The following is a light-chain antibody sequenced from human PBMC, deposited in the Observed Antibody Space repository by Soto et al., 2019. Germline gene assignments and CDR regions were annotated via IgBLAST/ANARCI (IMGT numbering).Light chain of an antibody. CDR1: QSISSW. J-gene: IGKJ2*01. Sequence: DIQMTQSPSTLSASVGDRVTITCRASQSISSWLAWYQHKPGKAPKLLIYDASSLESGVPSRFSGSGSGTEFTLSISSLQPDDFATYYCQQYNSYSYTFGQGTKVEI. V-gene: IGKV1-5*01. CDR2: DAS. CDR3: QQYNSYSYT.